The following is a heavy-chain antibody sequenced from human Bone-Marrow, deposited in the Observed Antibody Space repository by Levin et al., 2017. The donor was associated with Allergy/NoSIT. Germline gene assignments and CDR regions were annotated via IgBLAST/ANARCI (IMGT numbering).Heavy chain of an antibody. V-gene: IGHV3-23*01. J-gene: IGHJ4*02. CDR2: ISGSGDST. CDR1: EFTFSASA. Sequence: PGGSLRLSCAGSEFTFSASAMSWVRQAPGKGLECVSGISGSGDSTFYADSVRGRFTISRDNSKNTLSLQMNSLRAEDTAIYYCAKYSSTMANAPFDNWGQGTLVTVSS. CDR3: AKYSSTMANAPFDN. D-gene: IGHD5-24*01.